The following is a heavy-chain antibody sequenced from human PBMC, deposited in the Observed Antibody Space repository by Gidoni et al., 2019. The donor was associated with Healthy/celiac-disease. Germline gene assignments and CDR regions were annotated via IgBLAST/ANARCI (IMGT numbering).Heavy chain of an antibody. V-gene: IGHV3-7*05. J-gene: IGHJ5*02. CDR3: ARDWSSGWYEGSMWFDP. CDR2: RKQDGSEK. D-gene: IGHD6-19*01. Sequence: EVQLVESGGGLVQPGGSLRLSCAASGFTFRSYWMSWVRQAPGKGLEWVANRKQDGSEKYYVDSVKGRFTISRDNAKNSLYLQMNSLRAEDTAVYYCARDWSSGWYEGSMWFDPWGQGTLVTVSS. CDR1: GFTFRSYW.